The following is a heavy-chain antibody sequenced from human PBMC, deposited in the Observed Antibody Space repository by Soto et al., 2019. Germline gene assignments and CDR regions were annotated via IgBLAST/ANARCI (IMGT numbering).Heavy chain of an antibody. CDR2: ISGSGGST. V-gene: IGHV3-23*01. Sequence: GGSLRLSCAASGFTFSSYAMSWVRQAPGKGLEWVSAISGSGGSTYYADSVKGRFTISRDNSKNTLYLQMNSLRAEDTALYYCAKGGVQHYYGMDVWGQGTTVTVSS. CDR1: GFTFSSYA. D-gene: IGHD6-13*01. CDR3: AKGGVQHYYGMDV. J-gene: IGHJ6*02.